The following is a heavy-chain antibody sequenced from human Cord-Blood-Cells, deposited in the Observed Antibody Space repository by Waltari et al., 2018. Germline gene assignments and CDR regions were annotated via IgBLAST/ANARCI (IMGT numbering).Heavy chain of an antibody. V-gene: IGHV4-34*01. CDR2: IKNSGST. CDR3: ARGSHELQLDY. D-gene: IGHD1-26*01. CDR1: GGSFSGYY. J-gene: IGHJ4*02. Sequence: QGQLQQWGAGLLKPSETLSLTCAVYGGSFSGYYWSWVRQPPGKGLGWFGEIKNSGSTNHNPSLKSRVTISVDTSKNQFALKLSSVTAADTAVYYCARGSHELQLDYWGQGTLVTVSS.